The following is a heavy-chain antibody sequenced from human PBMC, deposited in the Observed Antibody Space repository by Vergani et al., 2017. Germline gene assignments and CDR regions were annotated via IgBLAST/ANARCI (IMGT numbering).Heavy chain of an antibody. J-gene: IGHJ5*02. CDR2: ISGSGGST. V-gene: IGHV3-23*01. CDR1: GFTFNHCA. CDR3: ARDLRLLYNRFDP. Sequence: EVQLLESGGDLVQPGGSLRLSCAASGFTFNHCAMNWVRQAPGKGLEWVSGISGSGGSTYYAGSVKGRFTFSRDSSKNTLYLQMNSLRDEDTGVYYCARDLRLLYNRFDPWGQGTLVTVSS. D-gene: IGHD1-14*01.